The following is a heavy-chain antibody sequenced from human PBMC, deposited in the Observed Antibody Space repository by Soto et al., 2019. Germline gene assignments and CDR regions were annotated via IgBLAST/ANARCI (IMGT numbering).Heavy chain of an antibody. Sequence: ASVKVSCKASGYTFTSYYMHWVRQAPGQGLEWMGIINPSGGSTSYAQKFQGRVTMTRDTSTSTVYMELSSLRSEDTAVYYCARDSSPPPTYCSSTSCYVRIWGPDYWGQGTLVTVSS. CDR3: ARDSSPPPTYCSSTSCYVRIWGPDY. CDR1: GYTFTSYY. CDR2: INPSGGST. V-gene: IGHV1-46*03. J-gene: IGHJ4*02. D-gene: IGHD2-2*01.